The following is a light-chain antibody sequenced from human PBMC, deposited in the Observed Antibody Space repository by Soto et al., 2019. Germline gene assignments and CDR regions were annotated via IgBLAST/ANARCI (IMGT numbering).Light chain of an antibody. CDR1: QHIASW. J-gene: IGKJ1*01. Sequence: DIQMTQSPSSLSASVGDRVTITCRASQHIASWLAWYQQKPGKAPKLLIYAASNLQSGVPSRFSGSGSGTDFTLTISSLQPEDFATYFCQQSYSTPPWTFGQGTKVDIK. CDR2: AAS. V-gene: IGKV1-39*01. CDR3: QQSYSTPPWT.